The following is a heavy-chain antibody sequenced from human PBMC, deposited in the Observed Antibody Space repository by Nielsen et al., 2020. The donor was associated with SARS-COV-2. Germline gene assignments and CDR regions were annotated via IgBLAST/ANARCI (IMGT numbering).Heavy chain of an antibody. D-gene: IGHD1-1*01. V-gene: IGHV4-31*03. Sequence: SETLSLTCTVSGGSISSGGYYWSWIRQHPGKGLEWIGYIYYSGSTYYNPSLKSRVTISVDTSKNQFSLKLSSVTAADTAVYYCAREGYEVGGFDYWGHGTLVTVSS. J-gene: IGHJ4*01. CDR1: GGSISSGGYY. CDR3: AREGYEVGGFDY. CDR2: IYYSGST.